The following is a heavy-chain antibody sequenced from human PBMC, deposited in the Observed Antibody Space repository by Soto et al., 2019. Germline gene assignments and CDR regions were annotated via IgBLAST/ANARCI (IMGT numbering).Heavy chain of an antibody. D-gene: IGHD5-18*01. CDR2: IYYSGST. J-gene: IGHJ6*03. V-gene: IGHV4-31*03. CDR3: ARWAWIHTNIGHYYYYMDV. CDR1: GGSISSGGYY. Sequence: SETLSLTCTVPGGSISSGGYYWSWIRQHPGKGLEWIGYIYYSGSTYYNPSLKSRVTISVDTSKNQFSLKLSSVTAADTAVYYCARWAWIHTNIGHYYYYMDVWGKGTTVTVS.